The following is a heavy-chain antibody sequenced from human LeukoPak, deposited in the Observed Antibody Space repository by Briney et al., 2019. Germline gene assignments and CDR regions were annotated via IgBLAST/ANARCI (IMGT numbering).Heavy chain of an antibody. CDR1: GFTFSSYA. V-gene: IGHV3-30-3*01. J-gene: IGHJ6*03. CDR2: ISYDGSNK. Sequence: GGSLRLSCAASGFTFSSYAMHWVRQAPGKGLEWVAVISYDGSNKYDADSVKGRFTISRDNSKNTLYLQMNSLRAEDTAVYYCARGGLVVVPAEYYMDVWGKGTTVTVSS. CDR3: ARGGLVVVPAEYYMDV. D-gene: IGHD2-2*01.